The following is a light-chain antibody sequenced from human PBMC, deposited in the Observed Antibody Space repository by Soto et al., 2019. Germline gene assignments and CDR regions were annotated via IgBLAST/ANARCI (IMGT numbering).Light chain of an antibody. V-gene: IGKV3-15*01. CDR1: QTTDNT. CDR2: DVS. J-gene: IGKJ2*01. CDR3: QHYNYWPYT. Sequence: EIVMTQSPATLSLSPGERATLSCRASQTTDNTLAWYQRKPGQAPRLLIYDVSTRATGVPARFSGSGSGTDFTLTISSLQSEDFAVYYCQHYNYWPYTFGQGTKVDIK.